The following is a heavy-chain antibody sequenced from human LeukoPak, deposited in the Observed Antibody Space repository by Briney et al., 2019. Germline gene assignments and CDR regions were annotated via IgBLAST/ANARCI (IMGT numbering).Heavy chain of an antibody. CDR3: ARGAEKWLVKPGNWFDP. J-gene: IGHJ5*02. D-gene: IGHD6-19*01. CDR2: INPNSGGT. V-gene: IGHV1-2*02. Sequence: GASVKVSCKASGYTCTGYYMHWVRQAPGQGLEWMGWINPNSGGTNYAQKFQGRVTMTRDTSISTAYMELSRLRSDDTAVYYCARGAEKWLVKPGNWFDPWGQGTLVTVSS. CDR1: GYTCTGYY.